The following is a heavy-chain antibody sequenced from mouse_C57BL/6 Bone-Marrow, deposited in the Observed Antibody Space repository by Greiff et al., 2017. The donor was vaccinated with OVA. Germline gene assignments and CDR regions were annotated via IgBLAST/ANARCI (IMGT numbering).Heavy chain of an antibody. Sequence: EVQLVESGGGLVKPGGSLKLSCAASGFTFSSYAMSWVRQTPEKRLEWVATISDGGSYTYYPDNVKGRFTISRDNAKNNLYLQMSHLKSEDTAMYYCARDTTVVDYYAMDYWGQGTSVTVSS. V-gene: IGHV5-4*01. J-gene: IGHJ4*01. D-gene: IGHD1-1*01. CDR2: ISDGGSYT. CDR3: ARDTTVVDYYAMDY. CDR1: GFTFSSYA.